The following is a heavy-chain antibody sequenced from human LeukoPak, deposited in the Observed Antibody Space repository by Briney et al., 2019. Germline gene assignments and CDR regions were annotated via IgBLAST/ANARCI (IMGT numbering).Heavy chain of an antibody. CDR2: IYTSGST. CDR3: ARDRYYYDSSGPTLDY. V-gene: IGHV4-4*07. Sequence: SETLSLTCTVSGGSISSYYWSWIRQPAGKGLEWIGRIYTSGSTNYNPSLKSRVTMSVDTSKNQFSLKLSSVTAADTAVYYCARDRYYYDSSGPTLDYWGQGTLVTVSS. J-gene: IGHJ4*02. CDR1: GGSISSYY. D-gene: IGHD3-22*01.